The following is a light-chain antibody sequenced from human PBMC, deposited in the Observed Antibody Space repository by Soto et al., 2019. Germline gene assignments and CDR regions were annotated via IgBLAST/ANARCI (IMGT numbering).Light chain of an antibody. V-gene: IGKV1D-12*01. CDR3: QQANGFPIT. CDR2: ATS. J-gene: IGKJ5*01. CDR1: QGISRW. Sequence: DIQLTQSPSSVSAFVGYIVTITFRASQGISRWLAWYQQKPGKAPKLLIYATSSLQSGVPSRFSGSGFGTDFTLTISSLQPEDFATYYCQQANGFPITFGQGTRLEIK.